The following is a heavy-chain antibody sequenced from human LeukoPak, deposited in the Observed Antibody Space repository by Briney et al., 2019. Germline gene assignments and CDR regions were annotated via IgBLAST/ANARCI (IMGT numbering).Heavy chain of an antibody. V-gene: IGHV1-18*01. J-gene: IGHJ2*01. CDR1: GYTFISYG. Sequence: GPVKVSCKTSGYTFISYGISWVRQAPGQGLECMGWISAYNGHTNYAQKLQGRVTMTTDTSTSTAYMELRSLRSDDTAVYYCARAVEMATISYWYFDLWGRGTLVTVSS. CDR3: ARAVEMATISYWYFDL. CDR2: ISAYNGHT. D-gene: IGHD5-24*01.